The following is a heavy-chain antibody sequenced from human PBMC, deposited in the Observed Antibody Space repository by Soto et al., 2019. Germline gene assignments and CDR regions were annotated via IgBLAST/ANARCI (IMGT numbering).Heavy chain of an antibody. Sequence: ASVKVSCKASGYTFTSYYMHWVRQAPGQGLEWMGIINPSGGSTSYAQKFQGRVTMTRDTSTSTVYMELSSLRSEDTAVYYCARAKGYCSGGSCHKNCLPNDAFDIWGQGTMVTVSS. CDR2: INPSGGST. J-gene: IGHJ3*02. V-gene: IGHV1-46*03. D-gene: IGHD2-15*01. CDR1: GYTFTSYY. CDR3: ARAKGYCSGGSCHKNCLPNDAFDI.